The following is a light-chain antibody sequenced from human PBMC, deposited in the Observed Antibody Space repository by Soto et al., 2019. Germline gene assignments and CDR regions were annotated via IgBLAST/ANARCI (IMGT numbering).Light chain of an antibody. CDR1: SYDVGGYNY. J-gene: IGLJ2*01. V-gene: IGLV2-8*01. Sequence: QSALTQPPSASGSPGQSVTISCTGTSYDVGGYNYVSWYQQHPGKVPKLMIYEVTKRPTGVPDRFSGSKSGNTASLTVSGLQAEDEADYYCSSYAGSRNFVIFGGGTKVTVL. CDR3: SSYAGSRNFVI. CDR2: EVT.